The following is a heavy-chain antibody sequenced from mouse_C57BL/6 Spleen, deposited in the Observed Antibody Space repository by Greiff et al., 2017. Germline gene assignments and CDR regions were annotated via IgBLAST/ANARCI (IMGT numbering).Heavy chain of an antibody. CDR3: ARDSSGYDY. D-gene: IGHD3-2*02. J-gene: IGHJ2*01. CDR2: IDPSDSYT. V-gene: IGHV1-69*01. Sequence: QVQLKQPGAELVMPGASVKLSCKASGYTFTSYWMHWVKQRPGQGLEWIGEIDPSDSYTNYNQKFKGKSTLTVDKSSSTAYMQLSSLTSEDSAVYYCARDSSGYDYWGQGTTLTGSS. CDR1: GYTFTSYW.